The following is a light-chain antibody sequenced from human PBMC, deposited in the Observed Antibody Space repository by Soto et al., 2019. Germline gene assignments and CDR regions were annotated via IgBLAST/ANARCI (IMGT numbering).Light chain of an antibody. CDR1: SSDVGGYNY. J-gene: IGLJ3*02. CDR2: DVS. CDR3: SSYTSSSTLWV. Sequence: QSVLTQPASVSGAPGQSITISCTGTSSDVGGYNYVSWYQQHPGKAPKLMIYDVSNRPSGVSNRFSGSKSGNTASLTISGLQAEEEADYYCSSYTSSSTLWVFGGGTKLTVL. V-gene: IGLV2-14*01.